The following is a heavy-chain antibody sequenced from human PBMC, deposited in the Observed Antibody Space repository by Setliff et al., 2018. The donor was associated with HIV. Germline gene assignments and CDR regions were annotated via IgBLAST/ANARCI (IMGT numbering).Heavy chain of an antibody. D-gene: IGHD3-22*01. J-gene: IGHJ5*02. CDR1: GGSISDNKYY. Sequence: PSETLSLTCSVSGGSISDNKYYWSWIRQPPGKGLEWTGSIYHSGKTYYNPSLKRRLTISVDTSKNEFSLKLTSVTAADTAVYYCAGRVYYYDESAILREEGFVPWGQGTLVTVSS. V-gene: IGHV4-39*01. CDR3: AGRVYYYDESAILREEGFVP. CDR2: IYHSGKT.